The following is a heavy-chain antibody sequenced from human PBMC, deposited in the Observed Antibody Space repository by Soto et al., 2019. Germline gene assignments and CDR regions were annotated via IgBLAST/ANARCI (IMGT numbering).Heavy chain of an antibody. V-gene: IGHV2-5*02. Sequence: QITLNESGPALVKPTQTLTLTCTFSGFSLTTSGVGVHWLRQPPGKALEWLAVIYGDDDKRYNPSLETRLTITKDTSKHPVVLTMTNMDPLDTATYYCAHNPSYSTNWYLRDDWFDPSGQGTLVTVSS. CDR3: AHNPSYSTNWYLRDDWFDP. D-gene: IGHD6-13*01. CDR1: GFSLTTSGVG. CDR2: IYGDDDK. J-gene: IGHJ5*02.